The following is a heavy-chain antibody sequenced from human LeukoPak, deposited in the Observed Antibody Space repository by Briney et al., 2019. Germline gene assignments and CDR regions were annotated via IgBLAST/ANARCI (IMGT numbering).Heavy chain of an antibody. D-gene: IGHD1-1*01. CDR2: IKVYGDTT. CDR3: ARESPSTFYFDY. V-gene: IGHV1-46*01. Sequence: ASVKVSCEASGNTFTSFHIHWVRQAPGQGLEYMGIIKVYGDTTIYAQRFQGRITMTRDTPTSTVYMELSSLNSEDTAVYYCARESPSTFYFDYWGQGTLVTVSS. J-gene: IGHJ4*02. CDR1: GNTFTSFH.